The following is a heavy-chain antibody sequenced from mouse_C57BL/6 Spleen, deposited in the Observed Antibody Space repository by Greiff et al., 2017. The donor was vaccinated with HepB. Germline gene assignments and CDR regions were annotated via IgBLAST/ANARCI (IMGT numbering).Heavy chain of an antibody. D-gene: IGHD1-1*02. V-gene: IGHV1-55*01. Sequence: QVQLQQPGAELVKPGASVKMSCKASGYTLTSYWLTWVKQRPGQGLEWIGEMYPGSGSTNYNEKFKSKATLAVDSSSSTAYLQLSSLTSTDSAVYYCAREGYGAMDYWGQGTSVTVSS. CDR2: MYPGSGST. CDR3: AREGYGAMDY. J-gene: IGHJ4*01. CDR1: GYTLTSYW.